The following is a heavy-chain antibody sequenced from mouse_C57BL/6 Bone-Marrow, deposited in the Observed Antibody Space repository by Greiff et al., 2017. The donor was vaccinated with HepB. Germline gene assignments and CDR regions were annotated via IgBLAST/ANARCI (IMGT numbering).Heavy chain of an antibody. CDR3: ARGWFLPFQAMDY. V-gene: IGHV1-7*01. Sequence: QVQLQQSGAELAKPGASVKLSCKASGYTFTSYWMHWVKQRPGQGLEWIGYINPSSGYTKYNQKFKDKATLTADKSSSTAYMQLSSLTYEDSAVYYCARGWFLPFQAMDYWGQGTSVTVSS. CDR2: INPSSGYT. CDR1: GYTFTSYW. D-gene: IGHD2-3*01. J-gene: IGHJ4*01.